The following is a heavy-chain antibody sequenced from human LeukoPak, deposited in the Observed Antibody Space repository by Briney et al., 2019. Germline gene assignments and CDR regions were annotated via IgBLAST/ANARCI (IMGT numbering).Heavy chain of an antibody. CDR2: INPNSGGT. D-gene: IGHD3-10*01. CDR1: GYTFTGYY. V-gene: IGHV1-2*02. CDR3: ARDKGDYYGSGSYYNPDWFDP. J-gene: IGHJ5*02. Sequence: ASVKVSCKASGYTFTGYYMHWVRQAPGQGLEWMGWINPNSGGTNYAQKFQGRVTMTRDTSISTAYMELSRLRSDDTAVYYCARDKGDYYGSGSYYNPDWFDPWGQGTLVTVSS.